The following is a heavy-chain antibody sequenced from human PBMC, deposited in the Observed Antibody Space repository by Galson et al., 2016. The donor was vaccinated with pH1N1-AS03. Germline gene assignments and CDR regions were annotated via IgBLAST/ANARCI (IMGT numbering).Heavy chain of an antibody. CDR3: AKDCMGFMLMFDS. Sequence: SLRLSCAASGFNFNFYGMSWVRQAPGKGLEWVSGLNGGGDTTYYADSTKGRFTVSRDNSKDTLYLQMTSLRAEDTGIYYCAKDCMGFMLMFDSWGQGTLVTVSS. CDR1: GFNFNFYG. V-gene: IGHV3-23*01. D-gene: IGHD3-16*01. J-gene: IGHJ4*02. CDR2: LNGGGDTT.